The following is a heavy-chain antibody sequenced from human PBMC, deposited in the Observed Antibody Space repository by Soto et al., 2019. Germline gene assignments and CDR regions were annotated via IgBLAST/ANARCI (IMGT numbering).Heavy chain of an antibody. D-gene: IGHD3-16*01. J-gene: IGHJ3*02. CDR1: GYTLTYRY. CDR2: ITPFNGNT. CDR3: ATLITVGDLDALDI. V-gene: IGHV1-45*02. Sequence: QMQLVQSGAEVKRTGSSVKISCKASGYTLTYRYLHWVRQAPGQALEWMGWITPFNGNTNYAREFQDRVTITGDRSMTTAYMELSSLRSEDTAMYHCATLITVGDLDALDIWGQGTVVTVSS.